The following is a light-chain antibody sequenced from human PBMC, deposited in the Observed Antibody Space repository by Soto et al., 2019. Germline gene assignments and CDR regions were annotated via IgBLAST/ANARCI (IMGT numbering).Light chain of an antibody. J-gene: IGKJ5*01. CDR2: GAS. CDR3: QQYNNWPPIT. V-gene: IGKV3-15*01. CDR1: QTVSSK. Sequence: EIVMTQSPATLSVSPGERATLSCRASQTVSSKLAWYQQRPGQAPRLLIYGASTRATGIPARFSGSGSGTEFTLTISSLQSEDFAVYYCQQYNNWPPITFGQGTRLEIK.